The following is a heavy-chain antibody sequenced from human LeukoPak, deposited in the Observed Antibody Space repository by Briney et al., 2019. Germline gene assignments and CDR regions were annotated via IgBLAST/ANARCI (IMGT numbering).Heavy chain of an antibody. CDR1: GYSFTSNY. Sequence: ASVKVSCKASGYSFTSNYIRWVRQAPGQGLEWMGMIYPRDGSTSYAQRFQDRVTVTRDTSTSTVHMELSGLRSEDTAVYYCARDQEGFDYWGQGTQVTVSS. V-gene: IGHV1-46*01. CDR3: ARDQEGFDY. J-gene: IGHJ4*02. CDR2: IYPRDGST.